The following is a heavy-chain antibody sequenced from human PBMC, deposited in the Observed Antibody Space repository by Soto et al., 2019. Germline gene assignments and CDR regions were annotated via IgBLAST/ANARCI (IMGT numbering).Heavy chain of an antibody. CDR2: ISAYNGNT. J-gene: IGHJ4*02. Sequence: QVQLVQSGAEVKKPGASVKVSCKASGYTFTSYGISWVRQAPGQGLEWMGWISAYNGNTNYAQKLQGRVTMTTDTSTSTAYMGLRSLRSDDTAVYYCSSVGPCILTGYSVVEGVDYWGQGTLVTVSS. D-gene: IGHD3-9*01. V-gene: IGHV1-18*01. CDR3: SSVGPCILTGYSVVEGVDY. CDR1: GYTFTSYG.